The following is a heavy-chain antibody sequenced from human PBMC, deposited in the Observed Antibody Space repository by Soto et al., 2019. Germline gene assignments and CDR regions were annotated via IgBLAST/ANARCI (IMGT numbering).Heavy chain of an antibody. CDR1: GYTFTSYD. CDR3: ARGRPTQKGYCSGGSCRYFPNYYYYYMDV. D-gene: IGHD2-15*01. J-gene: IGHJ6*03. CDR2: MNPNSGNT. Sequence: ASVKVSCKASGYTFTSYDINWVRQATGQGLEWMGWMNPNSGNTGYAQKFQGRVTMTRNTSISTAYMELSSLRSEDTAVYYCARGRPTQKGYCSGGSCRYFPNYYYYYMDVWGKGTTVTVSS. V-gene: IGHV1-8*01.